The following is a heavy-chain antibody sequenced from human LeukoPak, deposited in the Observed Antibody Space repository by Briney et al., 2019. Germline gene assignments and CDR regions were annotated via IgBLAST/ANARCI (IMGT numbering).Heavy chain of an antibody. Sequence: ASVKVSCKASGYTFASYGISWVRQAPGQGLEWMGWISAYNGNTNYAQKLQGRVTMTTDTSTSTAYMELRSLRSDDTAVYYCARRYCTNSVCYSPYYYYGMDVWGQGTTVTVSS. J-gene: IGHJ6*02. CDR1: GYTFASYG. D-gene: IGHD2-8*01. V-gene: IGHV1-18*01. CDR3: ARRYCTNSVCYSPYYYYGMDV. CDR2: ISAYNGNT.